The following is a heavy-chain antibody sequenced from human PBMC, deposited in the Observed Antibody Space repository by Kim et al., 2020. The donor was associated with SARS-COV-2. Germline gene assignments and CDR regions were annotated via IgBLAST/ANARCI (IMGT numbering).Heavy chain of an antibody. D-gene: IGHD3-9*01. V-gene: IGHV3-9*01. CDR1: GFTFDDYA. CDR3: AKGATYYDILTADY. J-gene: IGHJ4*02. Sequence: GGSLRLSCAASGFTFDDYAMHWVRQVPGKGLEWVSGISWSSGSIGYADSVKGRFTISRDNAKNSLYLQMNSLRPEDTALYYCAKGATYYDILTADYWGQGTLVTVSS. CDR2: ISWSSGSI.